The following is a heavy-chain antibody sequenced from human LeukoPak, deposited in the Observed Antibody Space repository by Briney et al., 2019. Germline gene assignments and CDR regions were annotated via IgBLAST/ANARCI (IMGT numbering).Heavy chain of an antibody. Sequence: PSETLFLTCTVSGGSISSSSYYWGWIRQPPGKGLEWIGSIYYSGSTYYNPSLKSRVTISVDTSKNQFSLKPSSVTAADTAVYYCARQEYCGGDCYSQYFDYWGQGTLVTVSS. J-gene: IGHJ4*02. D-gene: IGHD2-21*02. CDR2: IYYSGST. CDR1: GGSISSSSYY. CDR3: ARQEYCGGDCYSQYFDY. V-gene: IGHV4-39*01.